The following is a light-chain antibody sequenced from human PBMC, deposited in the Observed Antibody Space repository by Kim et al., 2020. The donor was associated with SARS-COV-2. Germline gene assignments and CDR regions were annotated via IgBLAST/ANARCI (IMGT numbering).Light chain of an antibody. Sequence: QSITISCTGTSSDVVSYNLVSWYQQHPGKAPKLMIYEGSKRPSGVSNRFSGSKSGNTASLTISGLQAEDEADYYCCSYAGSSTDVVFGGGTQLTVL. CDR2: EGS. V-gene: IGLV2-23*01. J-gene: IGLJ2*01. CDR3: CSYAGSSTDVV. CDR1: SSDVVSYNL.